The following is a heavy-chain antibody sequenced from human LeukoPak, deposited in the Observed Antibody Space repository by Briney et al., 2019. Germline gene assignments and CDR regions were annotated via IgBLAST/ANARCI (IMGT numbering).Heavy chain of an antibody. CDR1: GGTFSSYA. CDR2: IIPIIGTA. D-gene: IGHD5-12*01. J-gene: IGHJ6*03. Sequence: SVKVSCKASGGTFSSYAISWVRQAPGQGLEWMGGIIPIIGTANYAQKFQGRVTITTDESTSTAYMELSSLRSEDTAVYYCARAELSGYDYRYYMDVWGKGTTVTVSS. CDR3: ARAELSGYDYRYYMDV. V-gene: IGHV1-69*05.